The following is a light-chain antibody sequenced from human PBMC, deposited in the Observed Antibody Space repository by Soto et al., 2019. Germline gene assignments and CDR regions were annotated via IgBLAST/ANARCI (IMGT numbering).Light chain of an antibody. CDR2: DAS. Sequence: DIQMTQSPSSLSASVGDRVTITCRASQTINNWVAWYQQKPGKAPKVLIYDASTLESGVPSRFSGSGSGTEFTLTIDTLQPDDFATYCCQRYNAFSQTFGQGTKVEI. CDR1: QTINNW. V-gene: IGKV1-5*01. CDR3: QRYNAFSQT. J-gene: IGKJ1*01.